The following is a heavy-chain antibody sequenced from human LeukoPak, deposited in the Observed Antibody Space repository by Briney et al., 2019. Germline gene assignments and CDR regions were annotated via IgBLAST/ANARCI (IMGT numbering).Heavy chain of an antibody. D-gene: IGHD3-10*01. J-gene: IGHJ4*02. Sequence: GGSLRLSCTASRFTFCNYAMRWLRQAPGKGLEWVSAVSGSGDYTYYADSVKGRFTISRDNSKNTLYLHMNSLRAEDTAVFYCAKAEFGSGSYYISDWGQGTLVTVSS. V-gene: IGHV3-23*01. CDR3: AKAEFGSGSYYISD. CDR1: RFTFCNYA. CDR2: VSGSGDYT.